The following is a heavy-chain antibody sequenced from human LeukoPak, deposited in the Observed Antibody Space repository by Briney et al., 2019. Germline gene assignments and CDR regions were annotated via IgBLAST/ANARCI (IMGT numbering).Heavy chain of an antibody. V-gene: IGHV3-9*01. J-gene: IGHJ4*02. CDR1: GFTFDDYA. D-gene: IGHD3-10*01. Sequence: GGSLRLSCAASGFTFDDYAMHWVRQAPGKGLEWVSGISWNSGSIGYADSVKGRFTISRDNAKNSLYLQMNSLRAEDTALYYCAKDDGSGSSDYWAREPWSPSPQ. CDR3: AKDDGSGSSDY. CDR2: ISWNSGSI.